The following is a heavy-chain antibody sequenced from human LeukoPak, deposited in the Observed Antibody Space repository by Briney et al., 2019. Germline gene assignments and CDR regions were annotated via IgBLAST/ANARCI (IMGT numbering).Heavy chain of an antibody. D-gene: IGHD3-22*01. V-gene: IGHV4-59*01. CDR1: GGSISSYY. CDR3: ARDRANYYDSSAYYYVLDY. J-gene: IGHJ4*02. Sequence: SETLSLTCTVSGGSISSYYWSWIRQPPGKGLEWIGYIYYSGSTNYNPSLKSRVTISVDTSKNQFSLKLSSVTAADAAVDYCARDRANYYDSSAYYYVLDYWGQGTLVTVSS. CDR2: IYYSGST.